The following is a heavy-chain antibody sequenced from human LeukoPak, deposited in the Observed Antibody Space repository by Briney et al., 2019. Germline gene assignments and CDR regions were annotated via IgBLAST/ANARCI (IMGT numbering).Heavy chain of an antibody. D-gene: IGHD3-10*01. Sequence: ASVKVSCKASGYTFTGYYMHWVRQAPGQGLEWMGWINPNSGGTNYAQKFQGRVTMTRDTSISTAHMELSRLRSDDTAVYYCARDPYGTWYFDLWGRGTLVTVSS. V-gene: IGHV1-2*02. J-gene: IGHJ2*01. CDR2: INPNSGGT. CDR1: GYTFTGYY. CDR3: ARDPYGTWYFDL.